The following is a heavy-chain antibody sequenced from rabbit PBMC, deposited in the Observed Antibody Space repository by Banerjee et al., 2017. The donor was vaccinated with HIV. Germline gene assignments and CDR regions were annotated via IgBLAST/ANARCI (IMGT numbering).Heavy chain of an antibody. Sequence: QEQLEESGGDLVKPEGSLTLTCTASGFSFSSSYWIWWVRQAPGKGLEWIACIYAGSGSSYHASWAKGRFTISSTSSTTVTLQMTSLTPADTATYFCARDFGYAGSSYYTGGFNLWGQGTLVTVS. CDR1: GFSFSSSYW. J-gene: IGHJ4*01. V-gene: IGHV1S45*01. CDR2: IYAGSGSS. CDR3: ARDFGYAGSSYYTGGFNL. D-gene: IGHD8-1*01.